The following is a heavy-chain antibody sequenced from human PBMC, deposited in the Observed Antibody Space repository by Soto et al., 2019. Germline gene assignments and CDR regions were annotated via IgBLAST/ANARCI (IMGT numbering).Heavy chain of an antibody. Sequence: SETLSLTCAVYGGSFSGYYWSWIRQPPGKGLEWIGEINHSGSTNYNPSLKSRVTISVDTSKNQFSLKLSSVTAADTAVYYCARGRGARLVRGAKSHYYYGMDVWGQGTTVTVSS. J-gene: IGHJ6*02. CDR2: INHSGST. V-gene: IGHV4-34*01. D-gene: IGHD3-10*01. CDR3: ARGRGARLVRGAKSHYYYGMDV. CDR1: GGSFSGYY.